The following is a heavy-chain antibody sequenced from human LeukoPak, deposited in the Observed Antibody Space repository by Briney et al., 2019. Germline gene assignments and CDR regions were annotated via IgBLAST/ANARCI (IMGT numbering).Heavy chain of an antibody. CDR1: GYSFTSYW. CDR3: ARDGFLEMVIDAFDI. CDR2: IYPGDSDT. J-gene: IGHJ3*02. V-gene: IGHV5-51*01. Sequence: GESLKISCKGSGYSFTSYWIGWVRQMPGKGLEWMGIIYPGDSDTRYSPSFQGQVTISADKSISTAYLQWSSLKASDTAMYYCARDGFLEMVIDAFDIWGQGTMVTVSS. D-gene: IGHD5-24*01.